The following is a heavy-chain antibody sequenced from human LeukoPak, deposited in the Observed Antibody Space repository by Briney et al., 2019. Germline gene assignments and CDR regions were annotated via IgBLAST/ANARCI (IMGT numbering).Heavy chain of an antibody. Sequence: ASVKVSCKASGYTFTSYAMNWVRQAPGQGLEWMGWINTNTGNPTYAQGFTGRFVFSLDTSVSTAYLQISSLKAEDTAVYYCARVELYYDILTGYYPAHFDYWGQGTLVTVSS. D-gene: IGHD3-9*01. CDR2: INTNTGNP. J-gene: IGHJ4*02. V-gene: IGHV7-4-1*02. CDR3: ARVELYYDILTGYYPAHFDY. CDR1: GYTFTSYA.